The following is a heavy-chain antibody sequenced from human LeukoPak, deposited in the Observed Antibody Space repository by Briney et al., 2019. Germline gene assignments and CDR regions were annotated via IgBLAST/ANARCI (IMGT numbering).Heavy chain of an antibody. CDR2: IYYSGST. V-gene: IGHV4-30-4*01. Sequence: PSETLSLTCTVSGGSISSGDYYWSWIRQPPGKGLEWIGYIYYSGSTYYNPSLKSRVTISVDTSKNQFSLKLSSVTAADTAVYYCARESTNYYDSDGYYYGPVYWGQGTLVTVSS. CDR1: GGSISSGDYY. J-gene: IGHJ4*02. CDR3: ARESTNYYDSDGYYYGPVY. D-gene: IGHD3-22*01.